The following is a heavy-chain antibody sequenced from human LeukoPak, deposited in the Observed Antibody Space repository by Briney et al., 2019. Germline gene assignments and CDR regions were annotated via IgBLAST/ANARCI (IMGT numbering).Heavy chain of an antibody. D-gene: IGHD3-10*01. CDR3: ARVVWGSYYGLHFDY. CDR1: GFTFSSYW. V-gene: IGHV3-7*01. CDR2: IKQDGSEK. Sequence: GGSLRLSCAASGFTFSSYWMSWVRQAPGKGLEWVANIKQDGSEKYYVDSVKGRFTISRDNAKNSLYLQMNSLRAEDTAVYYCARVVWGSYYGLHFDYWGQGTLVTVSS. J-gene: IGHJ4*02.